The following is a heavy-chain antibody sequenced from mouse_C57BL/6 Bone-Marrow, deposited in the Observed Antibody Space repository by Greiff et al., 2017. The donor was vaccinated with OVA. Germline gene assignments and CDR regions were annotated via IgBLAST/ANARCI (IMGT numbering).Heavy chain of an antibody. J-gene: IGHJ2*01. Sequence: EVHLVESGGGLVQPGGSLKLSCAASGFTFSDYYMYWVRQTPEKRLEWVAYISNGGGSTYYPDTVKGRFTISRDNAKNTLYLQMSRLKSEDTAMYYCARQNYGSSYWYYFDYWGQGTTLTVSS. CDR2: ISNGGGST. CDR1: GFTFSDYY. D-gene: IGHD1-1*01. CDR3: ARQNYGSSYWYYFDY. V-gene: IGHV5-12*01.